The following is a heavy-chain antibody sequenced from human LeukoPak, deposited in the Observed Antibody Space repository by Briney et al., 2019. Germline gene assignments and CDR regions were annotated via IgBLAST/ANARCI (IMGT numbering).Heavy chain of an antibody. CDR3: ARLRGYSGYDSPWYYYGMDV. V-gene: IGHV4-61*02. J-gene: IGHJ6*02. CDR2: IYTSGST. Sequence: SETLSLTCTVSGGSISSGSYYWSWIRQPAGKGLEWIGRIYTSGSTNYNPSLKSRVTISVDTSKNQLSLKLSSVTAADTAVYYCARLRGYSGYDSPWYYYGMDVWGQGTTVTVSS. D-gene: IGHD5-12*01. CDR1: GGSISSGSYY.